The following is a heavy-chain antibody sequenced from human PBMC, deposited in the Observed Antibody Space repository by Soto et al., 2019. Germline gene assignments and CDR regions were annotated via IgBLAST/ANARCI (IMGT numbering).Heavy chain of an antibody. CDR1: GASIRTYY. CDR3: ARRHGLDIDAYY. D-gene: IGHD3-10*01. V-gene: IGHV4-59*08. J-gene: IGHJ4*02. Sequence: TSETLSLTCSVSGASIRTYYRTWIRQTPGKGLEWIGYIYLGGSINYNPSFKSRVIISVDTSKNQFSLKLSSVTAADTAVYFCARRHGLDIDAYYWGQGILVTVSS. CDR2: IYLGGSI.